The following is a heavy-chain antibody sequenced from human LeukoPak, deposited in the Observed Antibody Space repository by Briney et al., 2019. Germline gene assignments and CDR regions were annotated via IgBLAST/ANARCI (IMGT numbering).Heavy chain of an antibody. CDR1: GVSINTYY. CDR2: VYYSGAT. V-gene: IGHV4-59*01. J-gene: IGHJ4*02. D-gene: IGHD1-1*01. CDR3: ASQLGGTTFH. Sequence: SETLSLTCTVSGVSINTYYWSWIRQPPGEGLEWIGYVYYSGATNYNPSLKSRVSISLDTSKNQFSLKLNSVTAADTAVYYCASQLGGTTFHWGQGTLVSVCS.